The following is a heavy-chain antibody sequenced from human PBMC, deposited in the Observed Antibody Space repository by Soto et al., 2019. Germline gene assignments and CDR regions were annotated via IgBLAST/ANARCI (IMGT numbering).Heavy chain of an antibody. D-gene: IGHD2-2*01. CDR2: IGESGTPT. CDR3: ARYIPGVRYYGMDV. CDR1: GFTFSSYA. Sequence: EVQLLESGGGLVQPGGSLRLSCAASGFTFSSYAMKWVRQAPGKGLEWVSLIGESGTPTYYADSVKGRFTISRDNSGNTLFLEMYSLRAEDMVVYYCARYIPGVRYYGMDVWGQGTTVTVSS. J-gene: IGHJ6*02. V-gene: IGHV3-23*01.